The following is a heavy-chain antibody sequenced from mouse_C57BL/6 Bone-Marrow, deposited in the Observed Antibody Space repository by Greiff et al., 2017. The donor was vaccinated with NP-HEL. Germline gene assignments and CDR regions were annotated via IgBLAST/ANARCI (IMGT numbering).Heavy chain of an antibody. CDR2: IDPNSGGT. CDR3: ARRVGDGPYYAMDY. V-gene: IGHV1-72*01. Sequence: QVQLQQSGAELVKPGASVKLSCKASGYTFTSYWMHWVKQRPGRGLEWIGRIDPNSGGTKYNEKFKSKATLTVDKPSSTAYMQLSSLTSEDSAVYYCARRVGDGPYYAMDYWGQGTSVTVSS. CDR1: GYTFTSYW. D-gene: IGHD2-3*01. J-gene: IGHJ4*01.